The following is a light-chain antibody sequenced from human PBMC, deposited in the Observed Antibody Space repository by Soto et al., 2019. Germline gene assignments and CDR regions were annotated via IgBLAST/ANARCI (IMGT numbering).Light chain of an antibody. J-gene: IGLJ1*01. V-gene: IGLV2-14*01. CDR1: SSDVGGYND. CDR2: DVS. CDR3: SSYTSSSTLLYV. Sequence: QSALTQPASVSGSPGQSITISCTGTSSDVGGYNDVSWYQQHPGKAPKLMIYDVSNRPSGVSNRFSGSKSGNTASLTISGLQAEDEADYYGSSYTSSSTLLYVFGTGTKLTVL.